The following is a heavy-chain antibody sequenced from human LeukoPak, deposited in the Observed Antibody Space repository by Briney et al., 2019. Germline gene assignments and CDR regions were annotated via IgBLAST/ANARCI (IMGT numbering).Heavy chain of an antibody. CDR2: ISYSGST. J-gene: IGHJ4*02. D-gene: IGHD1-26*01. V-gene: IGHV4-59*01. CDR1: GGSISSDY. CDR3: ARGQVGATTLFDY. Sequence: PSETLSLTRTVSGGSISSDYCNWIRQPPGKGLEWIGYISYSGSTNYNPSLKSRVTISVDTPKNQFALRLSSVTAADTAVYYCARGQVGATTLFDYWGQGILVTVSS.